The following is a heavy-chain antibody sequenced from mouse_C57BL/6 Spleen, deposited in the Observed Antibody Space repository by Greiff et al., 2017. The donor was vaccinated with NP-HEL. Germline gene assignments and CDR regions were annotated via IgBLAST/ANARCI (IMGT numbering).Heavy chain of an antibody. J-gene: IGHJ4*01. CDR2: IRSKSSNYAT. D-gene: IGHD3-2*02. Sequence: EVKVVESGGGLVQPKGSLKLSCAASGFTFNTYAMHWVRQAPGKGLEWVARIRSKSSNYATYYADSVKDRFTISRDDSQSMLYLQMNNLKSEDTAMYYCVRDEGSGYEEYAMDYWGQGTSVTVSS. CDR3: VRDEGSGYEEYAMDY. V-gene: IGHV10-3*01. CDR1: GFTFNTYA.